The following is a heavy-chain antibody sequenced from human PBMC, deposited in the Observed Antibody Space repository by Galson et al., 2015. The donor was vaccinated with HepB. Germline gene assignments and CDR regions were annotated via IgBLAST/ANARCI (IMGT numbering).Heavy chain of an antibody. Sequence: SLRLSCAASGFTFSSYWMHWVRQAPGKGLVWVSRINSDGSSTSYADSVKGRFTISRDNAKNTLYLQMNSLRAEDTAVYYCARTYSSSFDAFDIWGQGTMVTVSS. J-gene: IGHJ3*02. CDR3: ARTYSSSFDAFDI. D-gene: IGHD6-13*01. V-gene: IGHV3-74*01. CDR1: GFTFSSYW. CDR2: INSDGSST.